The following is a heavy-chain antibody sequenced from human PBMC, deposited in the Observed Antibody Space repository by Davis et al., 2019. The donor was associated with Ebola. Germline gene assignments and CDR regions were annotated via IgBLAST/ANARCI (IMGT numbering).Heavy chain of an antibody. J-gene: IGHJ6*02. CDR2: IIPIFGTA. D-gene: IGHD5-12*01. CDR1: GGTFSSYA. Sequence: SVKVSCKASGGTFSSYAISWVRQAPGQGLEWMGGIIPIFGTANYAQKFQGRVTITADESTSTAHMELSSLRSEDTAVYYCARAEYSGYDWLGMDVWGQGTTVTVSS. CDR3: ARAEYSGYDWLGMDV. V-gene: IGHV1-69*13.